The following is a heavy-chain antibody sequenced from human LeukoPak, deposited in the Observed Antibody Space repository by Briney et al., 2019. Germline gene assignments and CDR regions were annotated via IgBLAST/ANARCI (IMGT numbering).Heavy chain of an antibody. Sequence: PSETLSLTCAVYGGSFSGYYWSWIRQPPGKGLEWIGEINHSGSTNYNPSLKSRVTISVDTSKNQFSLKLSSVTAADTAVYYCARRGGGNSDWFDPWGQGTLVTVSS. CDR2: INHSGST. CDR3: ARRGGGNSDWFDP. V-gene: IGHV4-34*01. CDR1: GGSFSGYY. D-gene: IGHD4-23*01. J-gene: IGHJ5*02.